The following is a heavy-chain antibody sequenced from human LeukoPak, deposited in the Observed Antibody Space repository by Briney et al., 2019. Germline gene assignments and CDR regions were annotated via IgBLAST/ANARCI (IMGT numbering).Heavy chain of an antibody. CDR2: ISGSGGST. D-gene: IGHD3-22*01. CDR3: AKENSMIVVVTTDY. J-gene: IGHJ4*02. V-gene: IGHV3-23*01. CDR1: GFTVSSNY. Sequence: GGSLRLSCAASGFTVSSNYMSWVRQAPGKGLEWVSAISGSGGSTYYADSVKGRFTISRDNSKNTLYLQMNSLRAEDTAVYYCAKENSMIVVVTTDYWGQGTLVTVSS.